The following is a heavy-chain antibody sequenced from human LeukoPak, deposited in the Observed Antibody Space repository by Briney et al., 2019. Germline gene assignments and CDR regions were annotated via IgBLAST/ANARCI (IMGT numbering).Heavy chain of an antibody. Sequence: ASVTVSCKASGYTFTSYAISWVRQAPGQGLEWMGGIIPIFGTANYAQKFQGRVTITADESTSTAYMELSSLRSEDTAVYYCARVKGYYYGSGTLGGYFDYWGQGTLVTVSS. J-gene: IGHJ4*02. CDR2: IIPIFGTA. V-gene: IGHV1-69*13. CDR1: GYTFTSYA. CDR3: ARVKGYYYGSGTLGGYFDY. D-gene: IGHD3-10*01.